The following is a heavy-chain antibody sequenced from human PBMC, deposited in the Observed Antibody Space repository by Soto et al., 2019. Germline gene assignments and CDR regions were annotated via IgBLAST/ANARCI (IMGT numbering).Heavy chain of an antibody. D-gene: IGHD3-22*01. CDR3: ARVYDSSGYEY. J-gene: IGHJ4*02. Sequence: SGPTLVNPTQTLTLTCTVSGFSLSTSGMCVSWIRQPPGKALEWLAHIFSNDDKSYSTSLKSRVTISKDTSKSQVVLTMTNMDPVDTATYYCARVYDSSGYEYWGQGTLVTVSS. CDR2: IFSNDDK. V-gene: IGHV2-26*01. CDR1: GFSLSTSGMC.